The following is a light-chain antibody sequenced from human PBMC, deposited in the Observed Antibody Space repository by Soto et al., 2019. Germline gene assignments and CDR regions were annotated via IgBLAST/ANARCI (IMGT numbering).Light chain of an antibody. CDR2: ATS. J-gene: IGKJ1*01. CDR3: QQYVTSPRT. V-gene: IGKV3-20*01. CDR1: PSVSSSY. Sequence: DIVLTQSPGTLSLSPGERATLSCRASPSVSSSYLAWYQQKPGQAPRLLMYATSHRATDIPDRFSGSGSGTDFALTIRRREPEEFAVYYCQQYVTSPRTCGQGTKVQIK.